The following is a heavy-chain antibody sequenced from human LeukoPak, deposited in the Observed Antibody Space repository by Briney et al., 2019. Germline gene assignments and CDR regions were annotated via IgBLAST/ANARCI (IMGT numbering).Heavy chain of an antibody. Sequence: PSETLSLPCTVSGDSIRSFYWSWIRQPPGKGLEWIGHIYYSRSTNYNPALKSRVTISVDMSKNQFALKMTSVNAADTAVYYCARDPGGSADYWGQGTLVTVSS. D-gene: IGHD2-15*01. CDR1: GDSIRSFY. J-gene: IGHJ4*02. CDR3: ARDPGGSADY. CDR2: IYYSRST. V-gene: IGHV4-59*01.